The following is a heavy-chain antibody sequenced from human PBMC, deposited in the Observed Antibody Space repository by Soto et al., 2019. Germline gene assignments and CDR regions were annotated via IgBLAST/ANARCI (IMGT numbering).Heavy chain of an antibody. CDR3: ARHLSRYCSSTSCYLWWFDP. CDR2: IYYSGST. CDR1: GGSISSSSYY. D-gene: IGHD2-2*01. J-gene: IGHJ5*02. V-gene: IGHV4-39*01. Sequence: SETLSLTCTVSGGSISSSSYYWGWIRQPPGKGLEWIGSIYYSGSTYYNPSLKSRVTISVDTSKNQFSLKLSSVTAADTAVYYCARHLSRYCSSTSCYLWWFDPWGQRTLVTVSS.